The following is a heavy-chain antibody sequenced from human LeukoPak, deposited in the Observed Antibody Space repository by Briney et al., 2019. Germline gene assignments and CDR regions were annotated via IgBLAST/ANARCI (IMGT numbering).Heavy chain of an antibody. CDR3: ARVAGGAFDY. D-gene: IGHD2-8*02. J-gene: IGHJ4*02. CDR2: VNHSGST. V-gene: IGHV4-34*01. CDR1: GGSISNYY. Sequence: SETLSLTCTVSGGSISNYYWSWIRQPPGKGLEWIGEVNHSGSTNYNPSLKSRVTISVDTSKNQFSLRLSSVTAADTAVYYCARVAGGAFDYWGQGTLVTVSS.